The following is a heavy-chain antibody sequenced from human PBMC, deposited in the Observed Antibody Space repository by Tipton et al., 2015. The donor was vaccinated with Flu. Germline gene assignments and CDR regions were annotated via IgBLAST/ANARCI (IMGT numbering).Heavy chain of an antibody. J-gene: IGHJ5*02. V-gene: IGHV4-38-2*01. CDR2: IHRSGST. Sequence: TLSLTCAVSGDSIRSDYFWGWIRQPPGKGLEWIATIHRSGSTKYNPSLKSRVTISVDTSKNQFYLEMRSVTAADMAVYFCARRDFSNYVPEPKNWFDLWGQGTQVTVSS. CDR3: ARRDFSNYVPEPKNWFDL. CDR1: GDSIRSDYF. D-gene: IGHD4-11*01.